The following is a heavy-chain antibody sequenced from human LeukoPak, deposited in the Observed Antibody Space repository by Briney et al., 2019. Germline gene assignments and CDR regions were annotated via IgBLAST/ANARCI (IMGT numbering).Heavy chain of an antibody. CDR3: ARDSEPIAVAGRGYFDY. J-gene: IGHJ4*02. D-gene: IGHD6-19*01. Sequence: GGSLRLSCAASGFTFSSYSMNWVRQAPGKGLEWVSSISSSSSYIYYADSAKGRFTISRDNAKNSLYLQMNSLRAEDTAVYYCARDSEPIAVAGRGYFDYWGQGTLVTVSS. CDR2: ISSSSSYI. CDR1: GFTFSSYS. V-gene: IGHV3-21*01.